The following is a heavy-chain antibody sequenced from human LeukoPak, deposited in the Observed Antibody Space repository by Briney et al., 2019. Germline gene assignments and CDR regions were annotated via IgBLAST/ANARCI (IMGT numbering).Heavy chain of an antibody. CDR2: INPSGGST. J-gene: IGHJ4*02. D-gene: IGHD6-13*01. V-gene: IGHV1-46*01. CDR3: ARARRSGIAAAGTDY. CDR1: GYTFTGYY. Sequence: ASVKVSCKASGYTFTGYYMHWVRQAPGQGLEWMGIINPSGGSTSYAQKFQGRVTMTRDTSTSTVYMELSSLRSEDTAVYYCARARRSGIAAAGTDYWGQGTLVTVSS.